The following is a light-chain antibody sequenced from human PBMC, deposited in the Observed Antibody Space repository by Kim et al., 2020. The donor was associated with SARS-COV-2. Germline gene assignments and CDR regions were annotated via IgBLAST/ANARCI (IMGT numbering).Light chain of an antibody. CDR2: GKN. J-gene: IGLJ2*01. CDR1: SLRNDY. V-gene: IGLV3-19*01. CDR3: NSRDSSSNHLV. Sequence: ALGQTVRSTCQGDSLRNDYESWYQQKAGQAPVVVIYGKNNRLSGIPDRFSGSTSGSTASLTITGAQSEDEAVYYCNSRDSSSNHLVFGGGTKVTVL.